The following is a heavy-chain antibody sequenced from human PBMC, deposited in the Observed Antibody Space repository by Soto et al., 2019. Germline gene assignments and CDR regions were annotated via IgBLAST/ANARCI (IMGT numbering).Heavy chain of an antibody. CDR1: GGSISSYY. J-gene: IGHJ6*02. CDR2: IYTSGST. Sequence: PSETLSLTCTVSGGSISSYYWSWIRQPAGKGLEWIGRIYTSGSTNYNPSLKSRVTMSVDTSKNQFSLKLSSVTAADTAVYYCAREGSSNREDYYYYYGMDVWGQGTTVTVSS. D-gene: IGHD4-4*01. CDR3: AREGSSNREDYYYYYGMDV. V-gene: IGHV4-4*07.